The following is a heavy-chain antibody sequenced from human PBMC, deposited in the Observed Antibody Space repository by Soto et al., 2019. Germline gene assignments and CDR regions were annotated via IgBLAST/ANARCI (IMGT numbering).Heavy chain of an antibody. D-gene: IGHD3-3*01. V-gene: IGHV1-8*01. CDR2: MNPNSGNT. Sequence: RASVKVSCKASGYTFTSYDINWVRQATGQGLEWMGWMNPNSGNTGYAQKFQGRVTMTRNTSISTAYMELSSLRSEDTAVYYCARATLTIFGVVPDFWGQGTLVTVSS. CDR3: ARATLTIFGVVPDF. J-gene: IGHJ4*02. CDR1: GYTFTSYD.